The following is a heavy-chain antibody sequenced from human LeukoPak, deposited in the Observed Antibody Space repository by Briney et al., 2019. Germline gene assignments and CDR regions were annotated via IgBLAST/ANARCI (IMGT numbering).Heavy chain of an antibody. D-gene: IGHD3-22*01. CDR2: IYHSGST. CDR1: GGSISSSNW. V-gene: IGHV4-4*02. J-gene: IGHJ4*02. CDR3: ARGGYYYDSSGYFRFDY. Sequence: SETLSLTCAVSGGSISSSNWWSWVRQPPGKGLEWIGEIYHSGSTNYNPSLKSRVTMSVDTSKNQFSLKLSSVTAADTAVYYCARGGYYYDSSGYFRFDYWGQGTLVTVSS.